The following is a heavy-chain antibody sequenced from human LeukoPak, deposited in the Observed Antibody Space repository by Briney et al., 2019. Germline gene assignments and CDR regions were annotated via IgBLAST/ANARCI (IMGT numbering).Heavy chain of an antibody. CDR3: ARDHGITMVRGVILSNWFDP. Sequence: ASVKVSCKASGYTFTSYDINWVRQATGQGLEWMGWMNPNSGNTGYAQKFQGRVTMTRNTSISTAYMELSSLRAEDTAVYYCARDHGITMVRGVILSNWFDPWGQGTLVTVSS. CDR1: GYTFTSYD. V-gene: IGHV1-8*01. CDR2: MNPNSGNT. J-gene: IGHJ5*02. D-gene: IGHD3-10*01.